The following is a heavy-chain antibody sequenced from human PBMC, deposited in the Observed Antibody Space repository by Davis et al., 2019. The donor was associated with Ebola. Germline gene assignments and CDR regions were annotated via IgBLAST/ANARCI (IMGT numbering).Heavy chain of an antibody. V-gene: IGHV1-46*01. Sequence: AASVKVSCKASGGTFSSYAISWVRQAPGQGLEWMGIINPSGGSTSYAQKFQGRVTMTRDTSTSTVYMELSSLRSEDTAVYYCAREAIVVVITGGYYYYGMDVWGQGTTVTVSS. D-gene: IGHD3-22*01. CDR1: GGTFSSYA. CDR2: INPSGGST. J-gene: IGHJ6*02. CDR3: AREAIVVVITGGYYYYGMDV.